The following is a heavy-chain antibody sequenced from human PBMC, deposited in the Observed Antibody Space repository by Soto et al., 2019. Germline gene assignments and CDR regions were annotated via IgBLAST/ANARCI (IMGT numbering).Heavy chain of an antibody. J-gene: IGHJ3*02. V-gene: IGHV3-13*01. Sequence: EVQLVESGGGLVQPGGSLRLSCAASGFTFSTYDMHWVRQATGKGLEWVSGIGTAGDTYYIGSVKGRFTISRENAKNSLYLQMNSLRAGDTAVYYCARSIYCSDGYCNQKAFDIWGQGTLVTVSS. CDR2: IGTAGDT. CDR3: ARSIYCSDGYCNQKAFDI. D-gene: IGHD2-15*01. CDR1: GFTFSTYD.